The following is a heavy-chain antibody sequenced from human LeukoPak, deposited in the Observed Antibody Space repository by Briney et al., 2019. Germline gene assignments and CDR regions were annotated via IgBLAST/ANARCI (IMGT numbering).Heavy chain of an antibody. CDR2: IHTSGST. CDR3: ATFLVGAEAFDY. CDR1: GDSISSYY. J-gene: IGHJ4*02. V-gene: IGHV4-4*07. Sequence: SETLSLTCTVSGDSISSYYWSWIRQPAGKGLEWIGRIHTSGSTNYNPSLKSRVTMSVDTSKNQFSLKLSSVTAADTAVYYCATFLVGAEAFDYWGQGTLVTVSS. D-gene: IGHD1-26*01.